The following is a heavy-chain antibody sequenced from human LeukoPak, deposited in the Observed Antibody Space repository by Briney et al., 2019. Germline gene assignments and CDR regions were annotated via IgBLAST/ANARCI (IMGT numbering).Heavy chain of an antibody. V-gene: IGHV1-69*05. D-gene: IGHD6-6*01. CDR3: ARAWYSSSYYYYMDV. Sequence: SVKVSCKASGGTFSSYAISGVRQAPGQGLEWMGGIIPIFCTANYAQKFQGRVTITTDESTSTAYMELSSLRSEDTAVYYCARAWYSSSYYYYMDVWGKGTTVTVSS. CDR1: GGTFSSYA. CDR2: IIPIFCTA. J-gene: IGHJ6*03.